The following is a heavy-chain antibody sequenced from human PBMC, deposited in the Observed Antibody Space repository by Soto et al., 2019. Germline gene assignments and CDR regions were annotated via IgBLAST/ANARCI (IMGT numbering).Heavy chain of an antibody. CDR2: IIPIFGTA. Sequence: GASVKVSCKASGGTFSSYAISWVRQAPGQGLEWMGGIIPIFGTANYAQKFQGRVTITADESTSTAYMELSSLRSEDTAVYYCARVGGGSCYGCYFDYWAQGTLVTVSS. CDR3: ARVGGGSCYGCYFDY. CDR1: GGTFSSYA. D-gene: IGHD2-15*01. J-gene: IGHJ4*02. V-gene: IGHV1-69*13.